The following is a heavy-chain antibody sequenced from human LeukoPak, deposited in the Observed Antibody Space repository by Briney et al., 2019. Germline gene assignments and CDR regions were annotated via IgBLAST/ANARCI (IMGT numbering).Heavy chain of an antibody. CDR3: ARATLGAAGISGFDY. CDR2: IYHSGSA. CDR1: GFSISSGYY. V-gene: IGHV4-38-2*02. D-gene: IGHD6-13*01. J-gene: IGHJ4*02. Sequence: SETLSLTCTVSGFSISSGYYWGWIRQPPGKGLEWIGDIYHSGSAYYNPSLKSRVTLSVDTSKNQFSLNLTSVTAADTAVYYCARATLGAAGISGFDYWGQGTLVTVSS.